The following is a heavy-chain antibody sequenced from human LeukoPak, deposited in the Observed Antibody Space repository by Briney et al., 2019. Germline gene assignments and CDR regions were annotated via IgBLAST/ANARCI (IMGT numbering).Heavy chain of an antibody. Sequence: AGGSLRLSCATSGFTFSNAWMNWVRQAPGKGLEWVGRIRSNSDGGTIDYAAPVKGRFALSRDDSKNTLYLQMNSLQTEDTAVYYCATDFYVTTWGQGTLVTVSS. V-gene: IGHV3-15*07. CDR3: ATDFYVTT. J-gene: IGHJ5*02. CDR2: IRSNSDGGTI. D-gene: IGHD2/OR15-2a*01. CDR1: GFTFSNAW.